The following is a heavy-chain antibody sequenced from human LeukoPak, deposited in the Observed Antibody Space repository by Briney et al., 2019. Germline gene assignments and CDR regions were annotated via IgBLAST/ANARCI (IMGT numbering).Heavy chain of an antibody. CDR2: ISGSGGST. D-gene: IGHD4-17*01. CDR1: GFTFSSYA. CDR3: AKGGYGDYDY. Sequence: GASLRLSCAASGFTFSSYAMSWVRQAPGKGLEWVSAISGSGGSTYYADSVKGWFTISRDNSKNTLYLQMNSLRAEDTAVYYCAKGGYGDYDYWGQGTLVTVSS. J-gene: IGHJ4*02. V-gene: IGHV3-23*01.